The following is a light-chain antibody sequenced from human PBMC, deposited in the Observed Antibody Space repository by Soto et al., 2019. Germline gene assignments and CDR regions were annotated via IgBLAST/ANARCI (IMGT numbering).Light chain of an antibody. V-gene: IGLV2-14*01. CDR1: SSDVGNYKY. CDR2: EVS. CDR3: FSYTSSGTYV. J-gene: IGLJ1*01. Sequence: QSVLTQPASVSGSPGQSITISCTGTSSDVGNYKYVSWYQQHPGEAPKLMIYEVSNRPSGVSNRFSGSKSGNTASLTISGLQAEDETDYYCFSYTSSGTYVFGNGTKVTVL.